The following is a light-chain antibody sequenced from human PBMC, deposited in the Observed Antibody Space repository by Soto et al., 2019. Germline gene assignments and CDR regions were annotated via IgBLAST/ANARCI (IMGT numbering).Light chain of an antibody. Sequence: QSVLTQPPSVSAAPGQKVTISCSGSRSNIGSNYVSWYQQLPGTAPKLLIFDNNQRPSGIPDRFSGSKSGTSATLGITGLQTGDEAEYFCGTWDSGLNVVVFGGGTKLTVL. CDR3: GTWDSGLNVVV. J-gene: IGLJ2*01. V-gene: IGLV1-51*01. CDR2: DNN. CDR1: RSNIGSNY.